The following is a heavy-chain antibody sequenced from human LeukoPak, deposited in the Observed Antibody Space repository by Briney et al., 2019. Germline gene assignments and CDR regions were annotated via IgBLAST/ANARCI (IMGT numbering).Heavy chain of an antibody. V-gene: IGHV5-51*01. CDR3: ATCRAVAGTYDSFDI. J-gene: IGHJ3*02. CDR2: IYPGDSDT. CDR1: GYSFTSYW. D-gene: IGHD2-15*01. Sequence: GESLKISCKGSGYSFTSYWIGWVRQMPGKGLEWMGIIYPGDSDTRYSPSFQGQVTISADKSISTAYLQWSSLKASDTAMYYCATCRAVAGTYDSFDIWGQGTMVTVSS.